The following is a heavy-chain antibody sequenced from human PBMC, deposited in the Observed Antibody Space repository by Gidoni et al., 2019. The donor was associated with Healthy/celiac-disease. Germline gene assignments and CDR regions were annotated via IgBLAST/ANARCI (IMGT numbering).Heavy chain of an antibody. CDR2: IWYDGSNK. CDR3: ARDTMVRGEDGMDV. Sequence: QVQLVASGGGVVQPGRSLRLSCAASGFTFSSYGMHWVRQAPGKGLEWVAVIWYDGSNKYYADSVKGRFTISRDNSKNTLYLQMNSLRAEDTAVYYWARDTMVRGEDGMDVWGQGTTVTVSS. CDR1: GFTFSSYG. V-gene: IGHV3-33*01. J-gene: IGHJ6*02. D-gene: IGHD3-10*01.